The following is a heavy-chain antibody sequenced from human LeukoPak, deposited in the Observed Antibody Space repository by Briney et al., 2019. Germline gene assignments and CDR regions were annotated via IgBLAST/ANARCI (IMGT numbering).Heavy chain of an antibody. CDR3: ARDSRCYYGSGSYSY. CDR2: INWNGGST. V-gene: IGHV3-20*04. CDR1: GFTFDDYG. J-gene: IGHJ4*02. Sequence: GGSLRLSCAASGFTFDDYGMSWVRQAPGKGLEWVSGINWNGGSTGYADSVKGRFTISRDNAKNSLYLQMNSLRAEDTALYYCARDSRCYYGSGSYSYWGQGTLVTVSS. D-gene: IGHD3-10*01.